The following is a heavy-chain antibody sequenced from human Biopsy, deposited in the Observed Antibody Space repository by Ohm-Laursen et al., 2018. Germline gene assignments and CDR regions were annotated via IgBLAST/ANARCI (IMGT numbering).Heavy chain of an antibody. CDR2: ISTYNDDT. Sequence: SVKVSCKTSGYTFTAYGISWVRQAPGQGLEWMGGISTYNDDTNIAQKFQGRVSMTTDTSTRTAYMELRSLRSGDTAIYFCARDPGYDFWSGSDPFDIWGQGTMVTVSS. CDR3: ARDPGYDFWSGSDPFDI. CDR1: GYTFTAYG. V-gene: IGHV1-18*04. D-gene: IGHD3-3*01. J-gene: IGHJ3*02.